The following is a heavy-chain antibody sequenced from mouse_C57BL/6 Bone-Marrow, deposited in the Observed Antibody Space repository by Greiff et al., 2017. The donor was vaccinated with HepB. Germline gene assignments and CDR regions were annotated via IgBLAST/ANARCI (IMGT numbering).Heavy chain of an antibody. CDR2: ISYSGST. D-gene: IGHD2-3*01. V-gene: IGHV3-8*01. Sequence: EVMLEESGPGLAKPSQTLSLTCSVTGYSITSDYWNWIRKFPGNKLEYMGYISYSGSTYYNPSLKSRISITRDTSKNQYYLQLSTVTTEDTATYYCARSDDGSYYFDYWGQGTTLTVSS. J-gene: IGHJ2*01. CDR3: ARSDDGSYYFDY. CDR1: GYSITSDY.